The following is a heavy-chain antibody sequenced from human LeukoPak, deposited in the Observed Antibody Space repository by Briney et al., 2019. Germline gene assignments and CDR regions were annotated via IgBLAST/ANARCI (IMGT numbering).Heavy chain of an antibody. CDR3: AREEGEMTTVMQTRYDYYYGMDV. J-gene: IGHJ6*02. V-gene: IGHV1-69*13. Sequence: SVKVSCKASGGTFSSYAINWVRQAPGRGLEWMGGIIPIFGTANYAQKFQGRVTITADESTSTAYMELSSLRSEDTAVYYCAREEGEMTTVMQTRYDYYYGMDVWGQGTTVTVSS. CDR1: GGTFSSYA. CDR2: IIPIFGTA. D-gene: IGHD4-17*01.